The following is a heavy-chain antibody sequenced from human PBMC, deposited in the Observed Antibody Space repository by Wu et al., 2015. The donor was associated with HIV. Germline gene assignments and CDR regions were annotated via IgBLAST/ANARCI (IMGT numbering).Heavy chain of an antibody. Sequence: QVQLVQSGTEVKKPGSSVQVSCKASEDFFTNYAVNWVRQAPGQGLEWMGGIIPIVGTPRYAQRFHGRVTISTDEDTSTAYMELSNLRNEDSAVYYCATHPGWTGVLDAFGMWGQGTLVTGLF. CDR2: IIPIVGTP. D-gene: IGHD3/OR15-3a*01. J-gene: IGHJ3*02. CDR1: EDFFTNYA. CDR3: ATHPGWTGVLDAFGM. V-gene: IGHV1-69*05.